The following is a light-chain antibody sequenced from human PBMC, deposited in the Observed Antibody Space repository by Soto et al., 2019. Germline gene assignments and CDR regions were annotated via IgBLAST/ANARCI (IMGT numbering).Light chain of an antibody. V-gene: IGKV3-20*01. Sequence: EIVFAQSPGTLSLSPGERATLSCRASQSVSSNYLAWYQQTPGQAPRLLIYDASIRAAGIPDRFSGSGSGTDFTLTISRLEPEDFAVYFCQQYGNSPYTFGQGTNLEIK. J-gene: IGKJ2*01. CDR2: DAS. CDR1: QSVSSNY. CDR3: QQYGNSPYT.